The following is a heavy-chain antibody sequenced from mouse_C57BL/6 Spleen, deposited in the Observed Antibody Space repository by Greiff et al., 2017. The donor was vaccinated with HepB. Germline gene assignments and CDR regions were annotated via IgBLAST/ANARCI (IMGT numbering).Heavy chain of an antibody. V-gene: IGHV5-4*01. CDR1: GFTFSSYA. J-gene: IGHJ3*01. CDR3: AREGGSFAY. D-gene: IGHD1-1*02. CDR2: ISDGGSYT. Sequence: EVQLVESGGGLVKPGGSLKLSCAASGFTFSSYAMSWVRQTPEKRLEWVATISDGGSYTYYPDNVKGRFTISRDNAKNNLYLQMSHLKSEDTAMYYCAREGGSFAYWGQGTLVTVSA.